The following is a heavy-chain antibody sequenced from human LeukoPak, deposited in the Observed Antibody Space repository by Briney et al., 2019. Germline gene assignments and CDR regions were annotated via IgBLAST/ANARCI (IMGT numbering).Heavy chain of an antibody. CDR2: INPNSGGT. CDR3: ARETTPHWYFDL. D-gene: IGHD1-14*01. Sequence: ASVKVSCKASGYTFTSYGISWVRQAPGQGLEWMGWINPNSGGTNYAQKFQGRVTMTRDTSISTAYMELSRLRSDDTAVYYCARETTPHWYFDLWGRGTLVTVSS. CDR1: GYTFTSYG. V-gene: IGHV1-2*02. J-gene: IGHJ2*01.